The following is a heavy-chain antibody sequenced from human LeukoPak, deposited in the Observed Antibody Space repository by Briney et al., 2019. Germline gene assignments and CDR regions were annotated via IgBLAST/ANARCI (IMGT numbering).Heavy chain of an antibody. D-gene: IGHD3-16*01. CDR3: AEGPWGYFDY. CDR1: GGTFSSYA. V-gene: IGHV1-69*04. J-gene: IGHJ4*02. Sequence: SVKVSCKASGGTFSSYAISWVRQAPGQGLEWMGIINPSGGSTSYAQKFQGRVTITADKSTSTAHMELSSLRSEDTAVYYCAEGPWGYFDYWGQGTLVTVSS. CDR2: INPSGGST.